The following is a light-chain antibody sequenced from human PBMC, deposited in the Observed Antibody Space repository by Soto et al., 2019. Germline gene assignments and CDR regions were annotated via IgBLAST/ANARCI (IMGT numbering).Light chain of an antibody. CDR3: QQYNNWPPRVT. V-gene: IGKV3-15*01. J-gene: IGKJ4*01. Sequence: EIVMTQSPATLSVSPGERATLSCRASQSVSSNLAWYQQKPGQAPRRLIYGASTRATGIPARFSGSGSGTEFTLTISSLQSEDFAVYYCQQYNNWPPRVTFGGGTKVEIK. CDR1: QSVSSN. CDR2: GAS.